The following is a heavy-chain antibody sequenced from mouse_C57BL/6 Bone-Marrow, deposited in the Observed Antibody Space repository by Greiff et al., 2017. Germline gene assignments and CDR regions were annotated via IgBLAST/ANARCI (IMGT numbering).Heavy chain of an antibody. CDR3: ARGGNGESKGGFAY. CDR1: GYTFTSYW. CDR2: IDPSDSYT. V-gene: IGHV1-50*01. J-gene: IGHJ3*01. Sequence: QVQLQQPGAELVKPGASVKLSCKASGYTFTSYWMQWVKQRPGQGLEWIGEIDPSDSYTNYNQKFKGKATLTVDTSSSTAYMQRSSLTSEDSAVYYCARGGNGESKGGFAYWGQGTLVTVSA.